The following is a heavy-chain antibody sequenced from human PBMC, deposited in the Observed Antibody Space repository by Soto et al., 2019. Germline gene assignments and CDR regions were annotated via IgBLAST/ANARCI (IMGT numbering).Heavy chain of an antibody. CDR1: GFTFSSYS. CDR2: ISSSSSYI. V-gene: IGHV3-21*01. CDR3: ARSSPGYSSSGYYFAY. Sequence: GGSLRLSCAASGFTFSSYSMNWVRQAPGKGLEWVSSISSSSSYIYYAASVKGRFTISRANAKNSLYLQMNSLRAEATAVYYCARSSPGYSSSGYYFAYWGKEPLVTVPS. J-gene: IGHJ4*02. D-gene: IGHD6-13*01.